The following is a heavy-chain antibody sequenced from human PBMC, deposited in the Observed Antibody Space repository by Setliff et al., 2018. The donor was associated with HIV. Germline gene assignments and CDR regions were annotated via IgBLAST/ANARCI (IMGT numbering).Heavy chain of an antibody. CDR3: AREREIVGAGNYMDV. CDR2: IIPIFGTA. Sequence: SVKVSCKASGGTFSSYAISWVRQAPGQGLEWMGGIIPIFGTANYAQKFQGRVTITTDESTSTAYMELSSLRSEDTAVYYCAREREIVGAGNYMDVWGKGTTVTVSS. J-gene: IGHJ6*03. V-gene: IGHV1-69*05. CDR1: GGTFSSYA. D-gene: IGHD1-26*01.